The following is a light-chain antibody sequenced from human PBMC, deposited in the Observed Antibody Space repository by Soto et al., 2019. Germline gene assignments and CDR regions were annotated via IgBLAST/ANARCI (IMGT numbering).Light chain of an antibody. V-gene: IGLV4-69*01. CDR3: QTWDTGTWV. CDR1: SGHSSYA. Sequence: QLVLTQSPSASASLGASVKLTCTLSSGHSSYAIAWHQQQPEKGPRYLMKLNSDGSHSKGDGIPDRFAGSSSGAERYLTISSLRTVDEADNYWQTWDTGTWVFGGGTKLTVL. CDR2: LNSDGSH. J-gene: IGLJ3*02.